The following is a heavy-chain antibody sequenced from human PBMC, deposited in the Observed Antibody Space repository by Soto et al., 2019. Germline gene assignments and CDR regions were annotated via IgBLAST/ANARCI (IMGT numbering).Heavy chain of an antibody. D-gene: IGHD2-8*01. CDR1: GGSISSGDYY. Sequence: SETLSLTCTVSGGSISSGDYYWSWIRQPPGKGLEWSGYIYYSGSTYYNPSLKSRVTISVDTSKNQFSLKLSSVTAADTAVYYCARSMRGYGMDVWGQGTTVTVSS. J-gene: IGHJ6*02. CDR3: ARSMRGYGMDV. CDR2: IYYSGST. V-gene: IGHV4-30-4*01.